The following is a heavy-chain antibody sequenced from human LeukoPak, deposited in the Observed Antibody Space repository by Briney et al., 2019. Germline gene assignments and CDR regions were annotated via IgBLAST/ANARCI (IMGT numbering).Heavy chain of an antibody. V-gene: IGHV3-30*03. CDR2: ISYDGSNK. CDR1: GFTFSTYG. J-gene: IGHJ4*02. Sequence: PGGSLRLSCAASGFTFSTYGMHWVRQAPGKGLEWVAVISYDGSNKYYADSVKGRFTISRDNSKNTLYLQMNSLRAEDTAVYFCATDRRYCSSISCSSLDCWGQGTLVTVSS. D-gene: IGHD2-2*01. CDR3: ATDRRYCSSISCSSLDC.